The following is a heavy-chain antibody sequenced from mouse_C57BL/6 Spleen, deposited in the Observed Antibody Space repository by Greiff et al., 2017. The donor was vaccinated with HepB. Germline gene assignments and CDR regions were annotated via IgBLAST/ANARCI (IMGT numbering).Heavy chain of an antibody. CDR1: GFTFSSYG. CDR2: ISSGGSYT. V-gene: IGHV5-6*01. J-gene: IGHJ4*01. Sequence: EVQRVESGGDLVKPGGSLKLSCAASGFTFSSYGMSWVRQTPDKRLEWVATISSGGSYTYYPDSVKGRFTISRDNAKNTLYLQMSSLKSEDTAMYYCARLGGLYAMDYWGQGTSVTVSS. CDR3: ARLGGLYAMDY.